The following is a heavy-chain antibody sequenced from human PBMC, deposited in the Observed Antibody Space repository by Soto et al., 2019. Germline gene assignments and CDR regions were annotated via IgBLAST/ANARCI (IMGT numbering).Heavy chain of an antibody. Sequence: GESLKISCKGSGYSFAGYWITWVRQKPGKGLEWMGRIDPSDSQTYYSPSFRGHVTISVTKSITTVFLQWGSLRASDTAMYYCARQIYDSDTGPNFQYYFDSWGQGTPVTVSS. CDR2: IDPSDSQT. CDR1: GYSFAGYW. CDR3: ARQIYDSDTGPNFQYYFDS. V-gene: IGHV5-10-1*01. D-gene: IGHD3-22*01. J-gene: IGHJ4*02.